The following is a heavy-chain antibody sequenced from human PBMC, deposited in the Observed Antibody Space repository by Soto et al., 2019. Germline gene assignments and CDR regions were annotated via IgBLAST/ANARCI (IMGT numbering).Heavy chain of an antibody. J-gene: IGHJ4*02. D-gene: IGHD1-20*01. V-gene: IGHV3-13*01. Sequence: GGSLRLSCAASGFTFSSYDMHWVRQATGKGLEWVSAIGTAGDTYYPGSVKGRFTISRENAKNSLYLQMNSLRAGDTAVYYCARVRITGDLDYWGQGTLVTVSS. CDR1: GFTFSSYD. CDR2: IGTAGDT. CDR3: ARVRITGDLDY.